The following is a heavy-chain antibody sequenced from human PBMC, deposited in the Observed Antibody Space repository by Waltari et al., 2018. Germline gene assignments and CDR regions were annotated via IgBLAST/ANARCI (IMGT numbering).Heavy chain of an antibody. V-gene: IGHV3-23*01. CDR3: AKGNDWGFYRRWYFDL. Sequence: EVQLLESGGGLVQPGGSLRLSCAASGFTFSSYVMSWVRQAPGKGLGRVSGISGRGSSTYYADSVKGRFTISRDNSKNTLYLQMNSLRAEDTAVYYCAKGNDWGFYRRWYFDLWGRGTLVTVSS. D-gene: IGHD1-1*01. J-gene: IGHJ2*01. CDR2: ISGRGSST. CDR1: GFTFSSYV.